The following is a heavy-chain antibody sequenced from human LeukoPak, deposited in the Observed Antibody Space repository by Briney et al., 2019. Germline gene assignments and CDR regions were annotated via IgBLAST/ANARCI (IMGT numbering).Heavy chain of an antibody. D-gene: IGHD6-6*01. Sequence: PSETLSLTCTVSGGSISSYYWSWIRQPPGKGLEWIGYIYYSGSTNYNPSLRSRVTISVDTSKNQFSLKLSSVTAADTAVYYCARVRAARHTEVDYWGQGTLVTVSS. CDR3: ARVRAARHTEVDY. V-gene: IGHV4-59*01. J-gene: IGHJ4*02. CDR2: IYYSGST. CDR1: GGSISSYY.